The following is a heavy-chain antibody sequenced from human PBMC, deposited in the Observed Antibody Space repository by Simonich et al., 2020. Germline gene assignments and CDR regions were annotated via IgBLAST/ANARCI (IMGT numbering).Heavy chain of an antibody. Sequence: QLQLQESGPGLVKPSETLSLTCTVSGGSISSSSYYWGLIRQPPGKGLEWIGSFYYRGSTYNHPAPKSGVTISVYTSKNQFSLKLSSVTAADTAVYYCARHAGFAFDIWGQGTMVTVSS. CDR2: FYYRGST. D-gene: IGHD6-13*01. CDR1: GGSISSSSYY. V-gene: IGHV4-39*01. J-gene: IGHJ3*02. CDR3: ARHAGFAFDI.